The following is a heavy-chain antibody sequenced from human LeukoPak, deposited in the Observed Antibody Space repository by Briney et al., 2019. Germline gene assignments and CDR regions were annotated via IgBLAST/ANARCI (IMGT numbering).Heavy chain of an antibody. CDR1: GLTVSSDY. CDR3: ARGSKADY. V-gene: IGHV3-7*01. Sequence: AGGSLRLSCAASGLTVSSDYMSWVRQAPGKGLEWVANIKQDGSEKYYVDSVKGRFTISRDNAKNSLYLQMNSLRAEDTAVYYCARGSKADYWGQGTLVTVSS. J-gene: IGHJ4*02. CDR2: IKQDGSEK. D-gene: IGHD3-10*01.